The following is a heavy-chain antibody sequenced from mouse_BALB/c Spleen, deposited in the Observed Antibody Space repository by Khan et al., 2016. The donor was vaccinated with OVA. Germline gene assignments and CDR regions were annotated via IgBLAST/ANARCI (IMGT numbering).Heavy chain of an antibody. J-gene: IGHJ3*01. CDR1: GFTFSTYA. Sequence: EVELVESGGGLVKPGGSLKLSCAASGFTFSTYAMSWVRQTPEKRLEWVASISGGGSIYYPDSVRGRFTISRDTARNVLYLQMSSLRSEDTAMYYCAREIYGSYYGWCACWCKGTLVTVSA. D-gene: IGHD2-3*01. V-gene: IGHV5-6-5*01. CDR2: ISGGGSI. CDR3: AREIYGSYYGWCAC.